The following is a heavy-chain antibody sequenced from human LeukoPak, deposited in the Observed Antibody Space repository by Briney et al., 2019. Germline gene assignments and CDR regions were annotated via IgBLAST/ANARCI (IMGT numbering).Heavy chain of an antibody. CDR1: GFTVSNNY. CDR2: IYSGGGT. CDR3: ARDPPAVAANTYG. Sequence: GGSLRLSCAASGFTVSNNYMRWVRQAPGKGLEWVSLIYSGGGTYYADAVEGRFTISRDGSKNMLYLQMDSLRAEDTAIYYCARDPPAVAANTYGWGQGTPVTASS. V-gene: IGHV3-66*01. D-gene: IGHD6-6*01. J-gene: IGHJ4*02.